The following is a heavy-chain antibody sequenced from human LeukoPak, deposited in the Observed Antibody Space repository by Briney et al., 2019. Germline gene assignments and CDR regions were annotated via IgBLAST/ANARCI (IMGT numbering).Heavy chain of an antibody. V-gene: IGHV3-23*01. CDR2: ISGSGGST. CDR3: AKDRRIFSCSSTSCYEIPGWFDP. Sequence: PGGSLRLSCAASGFTFSSYSMSWVRQAPGKGLEWVSAISGSGGSTYYADSVKGRFTISRDNSKNTLYLQMNSLRAEDTAVYYCAKDRRIFSCSSTSCYEIPGWFDPWGQGTLVTVSS. CDR1: GFTFSSYS. J-gene: IGHJ5*02. D-gene: IGHD2-2*01.